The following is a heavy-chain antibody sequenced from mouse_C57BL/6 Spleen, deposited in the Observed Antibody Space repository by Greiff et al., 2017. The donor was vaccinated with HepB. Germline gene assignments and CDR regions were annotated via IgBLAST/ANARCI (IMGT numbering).Heavy chain of an antibody. CDR3: ARSPKNYYGSSYVDY. D-gene: IGHD1-1*01. J-gene: IGHJ2*01. V-gene: IGHV1-69*01. Sequence: QVQLQQPGAELVMPGASVKLSCKASGYTFTSYWMHWVKQRPGQGLEWIGEIDPSDSYTNYNQKFKGKSTLTVDISSSTAYMQLSSLTSEDSAVYYCARSPKNYYGSSYVDYWGQGTTLTVSS. CDR1: GYTFTSYW. CDR2: IDPSDSYT.